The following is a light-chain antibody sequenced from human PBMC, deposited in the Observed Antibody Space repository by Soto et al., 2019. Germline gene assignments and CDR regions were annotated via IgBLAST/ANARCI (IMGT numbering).Light chain of an antibody. V-gene: IGLV1-44*01. CDR3: ATWDDSLNVV. CDR1: SSNIGSNS. Sequence: QSVLTQPPSASGTPGQSVTISCSGSSSNIGSNSVYWYQQLPGAAPKLLIYSDNQRPSAVPGRFSGSKSGTSASLAISGLLSEDEADYYCATWDDSLNVVFGGGTQLTVL. CDR2: SDN. J-gene: IGLJ2*01.